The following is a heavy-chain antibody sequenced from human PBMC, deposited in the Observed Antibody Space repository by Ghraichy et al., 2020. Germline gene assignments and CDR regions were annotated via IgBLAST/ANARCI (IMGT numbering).Heavy chain of an antibody. J-gene: IGHJ6*03. CDR3: ATPLSQVVPADYYYYYMDV. V-gene: IGHV1-2*06. CDR2: INPNSGGT. Sequence: ASVKVSCKAAGYTVTGYYMHWVRHAPVQVLEWMGRINPNSGGTNYAQKFQGRVTMTRDTSISTAYMELSRLRSDDTAVYYCATPLSQVVPADYYYYYMDVWGKGIMVNVSS. D-gene: IGHD2-2*01. CDR1: GYTVTGYY.